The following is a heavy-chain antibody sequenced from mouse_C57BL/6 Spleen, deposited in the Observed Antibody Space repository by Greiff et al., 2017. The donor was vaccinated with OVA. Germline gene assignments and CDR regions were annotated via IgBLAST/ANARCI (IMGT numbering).Heavy chain of an antibody. J-gene: IGHJ1*03. CDR2: ISSGSSTI. V-gene: IGHV5-17*01. CDR1: GFTFSDYG. Sequence: EVKLVESGGGLVKPGGSLKLSCAASGFTFSDYGMHWVRQAPEKGLEWVAYISSGSSTIYYADTVKGRFTISRDNAKNTPFLQRTSLRSEDTAMYYGARPPYYGSSYGYFDVWGTGTTVTVSS. CDR3: ARPPYYGSSYGYFDV. D-gene: IGHD1-1*01.